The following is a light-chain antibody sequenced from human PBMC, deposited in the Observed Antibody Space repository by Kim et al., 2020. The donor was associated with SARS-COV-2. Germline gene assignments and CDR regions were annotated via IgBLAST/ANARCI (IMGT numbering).Light chain of an antibody. V-gene: IGKV1-17*01. CDR1: QGIGSH. J-gene: IGKJ3*01. CDR3: LKRIKYPFT. CDR2: VAS. Sequence: DIQMTQSPSSLSASVGDRVTITCRASQGIGSHLGWFQQKPWKAPKRLIYVASNLQSGVPSRFSGSGSGTEFTLTISSLQPEDFATYYSLKRIKYPFTLGPGTKVEIK.